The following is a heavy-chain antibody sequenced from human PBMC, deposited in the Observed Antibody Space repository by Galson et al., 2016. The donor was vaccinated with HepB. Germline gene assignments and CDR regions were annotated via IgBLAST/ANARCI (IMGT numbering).Heavy chain of an antibody. Sequence: SLRLSCAASGFTFSSYDMNWVRQTPGKGLEWVSATSGSGDGTFYADSVKGRFTISRDNSKNTLYLQMHSLRAEDTAVYYCAKDRRRSTVTMILLTGYFDLWGRGTLVTVSS. CDR2: TSGSGDGT. D-gene: IGHD4-17*01. CDR1: GFTFSSYD. CDR3: AKDRRRSTVTMILLTGYFDL. J-gene: IGHJ2*01. V-gene: IGHV3-23*01.